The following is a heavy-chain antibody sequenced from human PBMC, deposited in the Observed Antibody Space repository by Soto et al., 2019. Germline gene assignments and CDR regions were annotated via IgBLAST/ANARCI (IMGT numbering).Heavy chain of an antibody. J-gene: IGHJ4*02. CDR3: ARGGFAYGYLDF. Sequence: VHLVQSGAEVKKPGASLKVSGKSSGYTFTSYGIVWVRQAPGQGLEWMGWISTYNVDTKYAQKFKGRVTMSTDTSTTTAYMELTSLTSDDTAMYYCARGGFAYGYLDFWGQGTLATVSS. CDR2: ISTYNVDT. D-gene: IGHD5-18*01. CDR1: GYTFTSYG. V-gene: IGHV1-18*01.